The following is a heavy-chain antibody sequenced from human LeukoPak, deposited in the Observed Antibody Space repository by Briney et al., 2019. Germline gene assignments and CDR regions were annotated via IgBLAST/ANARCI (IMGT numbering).Heavy chain of an antibody. D-gene: IGHD3-10*01. J-gene: IGHJ4*02. CDR1: GGSISSYY. CDR2: IYYSGST. V-gene: IGHV4-59*01. Sequence: KPSETLSLTCTVSGGSISSYYWSWIRQPPGKGLEWNGYIYYSGSTNYNPSLKSRVTISVDTSKNQFSLKLSSVTAADTAVYYCARDGYYGSGSYLNWGQGTLVTVSS. CDR3: ARDGYYGSGSYLN.